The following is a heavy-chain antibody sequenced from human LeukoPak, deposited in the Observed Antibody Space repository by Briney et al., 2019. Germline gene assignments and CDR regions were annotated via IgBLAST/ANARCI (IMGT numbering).Heavy chain of an antibody. CDR2: INHSGST. CDR1: SGSFSDCY. D-gene: IGHD5-18*01. V-gene: IGHV4-34*01. J-gene: IGHJ3*01. CDR3: VSRRAYTYIGGAVSL. Sequence: PSETLSLTCAVYSGSFSDCYYNWIRQPPGQEPEWIGEINHSGSTNYNPSLKSRVTMSVDASKSQFSLKMSSVTAADTAVYYCVSRRAYTYIGGAVSLWGQGTMVTVSS.